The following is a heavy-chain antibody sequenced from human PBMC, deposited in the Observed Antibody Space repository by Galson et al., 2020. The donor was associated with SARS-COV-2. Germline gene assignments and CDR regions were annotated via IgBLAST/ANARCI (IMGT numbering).Heavy chain of an antibody. V-gene: IGHV3-33*01. CDR3: ARDGQTSSGWAFDY. D-gene: IGHD6-19*01. CDR2: IFFDGSDK. Sequence: GGSLRISCAASGFTFSSHAMHWVRQAPGKGLEWVAQIFFDGSDKYYGDSVKGRFTISRDSSKNTVYLQMNNLRADDTAVYYCARDGQTSSGWAFDYWGQGTLVTVSS. J-gene: IGHJ4*02. CDR1: GFTFSSHA.